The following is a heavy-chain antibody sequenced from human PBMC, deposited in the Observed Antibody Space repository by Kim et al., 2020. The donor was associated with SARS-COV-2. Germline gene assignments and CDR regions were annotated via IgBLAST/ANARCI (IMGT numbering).Heavy chain of an antibody. CDR2: TNEDGSWT. J-gene: IGHJ4*02. D-gene: IGHD2-21*01. V-gene: IGHV3-74*01. Sequence: GGSLRLSCAASGFTFSRFWMHWVRQVPGKGLVWVPRTNEDGSWTNHADSVQGRFTISRDNAKNTLYLQMNSLRAEDTGIYYCARDLSGEFDYWGQGTLVT. CDR1: GFTFSRFW. CDR3: ARDLSGEFDY.